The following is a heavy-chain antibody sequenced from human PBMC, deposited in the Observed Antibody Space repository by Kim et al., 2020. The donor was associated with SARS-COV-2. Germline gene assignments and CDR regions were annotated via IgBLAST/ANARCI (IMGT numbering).Heavy chain of an antibody. V-gene: IGHV3-30*18. D-gene: IGHD3-10*01. CDR3: AKWEKFGEPQRDLSDY. CDR1: GFPFSRYG. J-gene: IGHJ4*02. CDR2: ISYDGSNK. Sequence: GGSLRLSCAASGFPFSRYGLHWVLQAPGTGLEWVAVISYDGSNKYYADSVKGRFTISRDNSKNTLYLQMNSLRAEDTAVYYCAKWEKFGEPQRDLSDYWGQGTLVTVSS.